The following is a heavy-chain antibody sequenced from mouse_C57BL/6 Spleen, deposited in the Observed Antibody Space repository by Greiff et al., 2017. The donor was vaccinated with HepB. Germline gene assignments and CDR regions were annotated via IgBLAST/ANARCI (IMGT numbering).Heavy chain of an antibody. D-gene: IGHD1-1*01. CDR2: IDPSDSYT. J-gene: IGHJ1*03. CDR3: ARRDYYGSTS. CDR1: GYTFTSYW. V-gene: IGHV1-50*01. Sequence: VQLQQPGAELVKPGASVKLSCKASGYTFTSYWMQWVKQRPGQGLEWIGEIDPSDSYTNYNQKFKGKATLTVDTSSSTAYMQLSSLTSEDSAVYYCARRDYYGSTSWGTGTTVTVSS.